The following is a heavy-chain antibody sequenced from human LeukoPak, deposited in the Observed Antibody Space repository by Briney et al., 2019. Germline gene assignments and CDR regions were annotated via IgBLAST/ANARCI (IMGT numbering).Heavy chain of an antibody. CDR1: VYTFTSYC. CDR3: ARQYGRYLHY. Sequence: GESLKISCKGSVYTFTSYCVAWVRQMPGKGLGWVGIIYPADSDTRYSPSFQGQVTISADKSISTAYLQWRSVEASDTAMYYCARQYGRYLHYWGQGTLVTVSS. V-gene: IGHV5-51*01. D-gene: IGHD1-26*01. J-gene: IGHJ4*02. CDR2: IYPADSDT.